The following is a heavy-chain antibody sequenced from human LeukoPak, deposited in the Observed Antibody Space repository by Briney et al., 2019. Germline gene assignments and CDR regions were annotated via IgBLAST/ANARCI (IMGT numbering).Heavy chain of an antibody. J-gene: IGHJ5*02. V-gene: IGHV4-61*01. CDR3: ARADDFWSGYYEWFDP. Sequence: KPSETLSLTCTVSGGSVSSGSYYWSWIRQPPGKGLEWIGYIYYSGSTKYNPSLKSRVTISVDTSKNQFSLKLSSVTAADTAVYYCARADDFWSGYYEWFDPWGQGALVTVSS. D-gene: IGHD3-3*01. CDR1: GGSVSSGSYY. CDR2: IYYSGST.